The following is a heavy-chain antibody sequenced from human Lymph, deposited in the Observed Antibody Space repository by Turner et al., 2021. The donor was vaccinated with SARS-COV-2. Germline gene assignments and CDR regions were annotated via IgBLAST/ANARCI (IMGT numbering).Heavy chain of an antibody. CDR3: ARVGPGGFDY. Sequence: QVQLVQSGAEGKKPGASVKVSCKASGYTFTNYYLHWVRQAPGQGLEWIGIINPSGDSTSYAQKFQGRVTMTRDTSTSTVYMELSSLRSEDTAVYYCARVGPGGFDYWGQGTPVTVSS. CDR1: GYTFTNYY. V-gene: IGHV1-46*01. D-gene: IGHD2-15*01. CDR2: INPSGDST. J-gene: IGHJ4*02.